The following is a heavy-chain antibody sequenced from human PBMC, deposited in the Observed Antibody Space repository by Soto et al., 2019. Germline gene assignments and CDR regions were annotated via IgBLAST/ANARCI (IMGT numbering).Heavy chain of an antibody. D-gene: IGHD3-22*01. Sequence: GESLKISCKGSGYSFTSYWIGWVRQVPGKGLEWMGIIYPGDSDTRYSPSFQGQVTISADKSISTAYLQWSSLKASDTAMYYCARPSTIYYYDSSGYPSYYYYGMDVWGQGTTVTV. CDR3: ARPSTIYYYDSSGYPSYYYYGMDV. J-gene: IGHJ6*02. CDR2: IYPGDSDT. V-gene: IGHV5-51*01. CDR1: GYSFTSYW.